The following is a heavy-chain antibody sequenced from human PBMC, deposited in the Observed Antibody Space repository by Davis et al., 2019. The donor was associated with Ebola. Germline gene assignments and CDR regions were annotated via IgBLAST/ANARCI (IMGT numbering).Heavy chain of an antibody. CDR1: GDSITSKM. CDR3: ARHRPSGWYPLDF. Sequence: GSLRLSCTVSGDSITSKMWSWIRQRPGKGLEWIGYMYNTGGTTSYNPSLKSRATISVDAPKNQFSLTLTSVTAADTALYYCARHRPSGWYPLDFWGQGTLVTVSS. D-gene: IGHD6-19*01. V-gene: IGHV4-59*08. J-gene: IGHJ4*02. CDR2: MYNTGGTT.